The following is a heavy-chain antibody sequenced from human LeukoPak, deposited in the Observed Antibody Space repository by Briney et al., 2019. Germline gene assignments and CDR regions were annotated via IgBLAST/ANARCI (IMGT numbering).Heavy chain of an antibody. Sequence: ASVKVSCKASGGTFSNYAISWVRQAPGQGLEWMGGIIPIFGTANYAQKFQGRVTITADKSTSTAYMELSSLRSEDTAVYYCAVGGSYYNYYYMDVWGKGTTVTISS. D-gene: IGHD1-26*01. CDR3: AVGGSYYNYYYMDV. CDR1: GGTFSNYA. J-gene: IGHJ6*03. V-gene: IGHV1-69*06. CDR2: IIPIFGTA.